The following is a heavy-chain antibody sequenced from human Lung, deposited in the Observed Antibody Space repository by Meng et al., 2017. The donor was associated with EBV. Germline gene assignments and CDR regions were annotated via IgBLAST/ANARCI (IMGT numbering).Heavy chain of an antibody. Sequence: VQLVGAGGGLVNPGGPLVTSRAACGFMFSYYYISRFRQAPGKEVEWVSYISSSSSTIYYADSVKGRFTISRDNAKNSLYLQMNSLRAEDTAVYYCARLRDYIWGSHPDYWGQGTLVTVSS. CDR1: GFMFSYYY. CDR3: ARLRDYIWGSHPDY. J-gene: IGHJ4*02. V-gene: IGHV3-11*01. CDR2: ISSSSSTI. D-gene: IGHD3-16*02.